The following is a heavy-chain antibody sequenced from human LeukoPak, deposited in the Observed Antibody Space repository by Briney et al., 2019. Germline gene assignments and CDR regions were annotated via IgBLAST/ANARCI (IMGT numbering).Heavy chain of an antibody. D-gene: IGHD3-10*01. Sequence: PSETLSLICTVSGGSISSSSYYWGWIRQPPGKGLEWIGSIYYSGSTYYNPSLKSRVTISVDTSKNQFSLKLSSVTAADTAVYYCAINRPQITMVRGALDPWGQGTLVTVSS. CDR2: IYYSGST. J-gene: IGHJ5*02. CDR1: GGSISSSSYY. V-gene: IGHV4-39*07. CDR3: AINRPQITMVRGALDP.